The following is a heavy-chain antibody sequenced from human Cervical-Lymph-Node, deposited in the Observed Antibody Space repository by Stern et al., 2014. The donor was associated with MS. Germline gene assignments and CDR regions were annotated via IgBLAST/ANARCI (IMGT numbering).Heavy chain of an antibody. D-gene: IGHD6-19*01. CDR3: ARLAYTSAYYGERLHLFDY. CDR2: ISTDTGNP. Sequence: QVQLVQSGSELKKPGASVKVSCKASGYTFTTYPMNWVRQAPGQGLEWMGWISTDTGNPTYAQGFTGRFVFSLDPSVSTAYLQISSLKADDTAVYYCARLAYTSAYYGERLHLFDYWGQGTLVAVSS. CDR1: GYTFTTYP. J-gene: IGHJ4*02. V-gene: IGHV7-4-1*02.